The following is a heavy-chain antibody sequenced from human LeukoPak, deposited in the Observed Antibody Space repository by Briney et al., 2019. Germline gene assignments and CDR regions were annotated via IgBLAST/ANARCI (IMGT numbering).Heavy chain of an antibody. Sequence: GGSLRLSCAASGFTFSSYSMNWVRQAPGKGLEWVSYISSSSSTIYYADSVKGRFTISRDNAKNSLYLQMNSLRAEDTAVYYCAREGVVGRSYYFDYWGQGTLVTVSS. CDR3: AREGVVGRSYYFDY. CDR1: GFTFSSYS. J-gene: IGHJ4*02. D-gene: IGHD2-21*01. CDR2: ISSSSSTI. V-gene: IGHV3-48*04.